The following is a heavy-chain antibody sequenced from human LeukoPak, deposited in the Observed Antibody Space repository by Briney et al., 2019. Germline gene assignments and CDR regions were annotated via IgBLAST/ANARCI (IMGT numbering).Heavy chain of an antibody. V-gene: IGHV4-38-2*01. CDR1: GYSISSGYY. D-gene: IGHD2-2*01. J-gene: IGHJ4*02. Sequence: SETLSLTCAVSGYSISSGYYWGWIRQPPGKGLEWIGSIYHSGSTYYNPSLKSRVTISVDTSKNQFSLKLSSVTAADTAVYHCARLQLLFAFYDYWGQGTLVTVSS. CDR3: ARLQLLFAFYDY. CDR2: IYHSGST.